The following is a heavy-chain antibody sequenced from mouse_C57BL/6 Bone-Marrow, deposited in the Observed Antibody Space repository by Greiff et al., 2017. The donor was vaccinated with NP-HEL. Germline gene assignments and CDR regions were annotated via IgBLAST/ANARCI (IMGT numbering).Heavy chain of an antibody. D-gene: IGHD2-4*01. CDR2: INYDGSST. V-gene: IGHV5-16*01. Sequence: EVQVVESEGGLVQPGSSMKLSCTASGLTFSDYSMAWVRQVPEKGLEWVANINYDGSSTYYLDYLKSRFIISRDNAKNILYLQMSSLKSEDTATYYCAREGGLRRRTYAMDYWGQGTSVTVSS. J-gene: IGHJ4*01. CDR1: GLTFSDYS. CDR3: AREGGLRRRTYAMDY.